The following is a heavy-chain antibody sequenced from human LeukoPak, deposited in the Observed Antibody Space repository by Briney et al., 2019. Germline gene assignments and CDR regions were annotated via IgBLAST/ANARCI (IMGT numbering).Heavy chain of an antibody. D-gene: IGHD3-10*01. CDR3: ARTSITMVRGVIIEVFDY. CDR2: INTDGSST. V-gene: IGHV3-74*03. J-gene: IGHJ4*02. Sequence: GSLRLSCAASGFTFSNYWMYWVRQAPGKGLVCVSRINTDGSSTSYADSVTGRFTISRDNVKNSLYLQMNSLRAEDTAVYYCARTSITMVRGVIIEVFDYWGQGTLVTVSS. CDR1: GFTFSNYW.